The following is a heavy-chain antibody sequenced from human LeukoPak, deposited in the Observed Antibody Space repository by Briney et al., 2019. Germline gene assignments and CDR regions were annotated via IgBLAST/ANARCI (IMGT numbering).Heavy chain of an antibody. D-gene: IGHD5-12*01. J-gene: IGHJ4*02. CDR1: GYTFTGYY. V-gene: IGHV1-2*04. CDR2: INPNSGGT. CDR3: TRGSVSGYGYFDY. Sequence: ASVKVSCKASGYTFTGYYMHWVRQAPGQGLEWMGWINPNSGGTKYAQKFQGWVTMTRDTSISTAYMELSRLRSDDTAVYYCTRGSVSGYGYFDYWGQGTLVTVSS.